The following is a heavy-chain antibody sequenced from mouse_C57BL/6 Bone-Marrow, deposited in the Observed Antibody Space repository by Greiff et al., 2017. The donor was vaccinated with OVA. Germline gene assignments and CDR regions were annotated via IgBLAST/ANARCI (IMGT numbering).Heavy chain of an antibody. CDR2: IFPGSGST. D-gene: IGHD1-1*01. CDR1: GYTFTDYY. J-gene: IGHJ2*01. CDR3: ARRGNYGSSSFDY. V-gene: IGHV1-75*01. Sequence: VQLQQSGPELVKPGASVKISCKASGYTFTDYYINWVKQRPGQGLEWIGWIFPGSGSTYYNEKFKGKATLTVDKSSSTAYMLLSSLTSEDSAVYFCARRGNYGSSSFDYWGQGTTLTVSS.